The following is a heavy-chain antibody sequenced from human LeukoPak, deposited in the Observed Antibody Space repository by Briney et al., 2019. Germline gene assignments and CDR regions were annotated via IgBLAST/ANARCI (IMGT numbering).Heavy chain of an antibody. Sequence: GGSLRLSCAVSGFTVSGNYMSWVRQAPGKGLEWVSLIYSGGTTYYADSVKGRFTISRDNSKNTLYLQMNSLRAEDTAVYYCARLGIAVAGSIDYWGQGTLVTVSS. CDR3: ARLGIAVAGSIDY. J-gene: IGHJ4*02. V-gene: IGHV3-53*01. CDR2: IYSGGTT. D-gene: IGHD6-19*01. CDR1: GFTVSGNY.